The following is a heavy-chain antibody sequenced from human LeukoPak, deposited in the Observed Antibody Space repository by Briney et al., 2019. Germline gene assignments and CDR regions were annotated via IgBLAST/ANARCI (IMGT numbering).Heavy chain of an antibody. J-gene: IGHJ4*02. CDR3: ARDSSGWNSERFDY. CDR1: GDSLSTNSAA. CDR2: TYYRSKWYN. V-gene: IGHV6-1*01. Sequence: SQTLSLTCALAGDSLSTNSAACHWRRQSPSRLLEWRVSTYYRSKWYNYYEVSVKSRITINPDTSKNQYSRQLNSVTPEDTAVYYCARDSSGWNSERFDYWRQATLVTVSS. D-gene: IGHD6-19*01.